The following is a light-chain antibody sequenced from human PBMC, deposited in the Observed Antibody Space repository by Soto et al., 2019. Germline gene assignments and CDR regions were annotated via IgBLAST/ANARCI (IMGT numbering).Light chain of an antibody. CDR2: GAS. J-gene: IGKJ1*01. V-gene: IGKV3-20*01. Sequence: EIVLTQSPGTLSLSPGERATLSCRASQSVSSIYVAWYQQKPGQAPRLLIYGASSRATGIPDRFSGSGSGTDFTLTISRLEPEDFAVYYCQQYGSSLWTFGQGTKVEIK. CDR3: QQYGSSLWT. CDR1: QSVSSIY.